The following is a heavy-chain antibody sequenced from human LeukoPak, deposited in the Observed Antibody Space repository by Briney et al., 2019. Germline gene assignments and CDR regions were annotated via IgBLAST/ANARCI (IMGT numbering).Heavy chain of an antibody. V-gene: IGHV4-59*01. D-gene: IGHD6-13*01. J-gene: IGHJ6*02. Sequence: PSETLSLTCTVSGVSISSYYWSWIRQPPEKGLEWIGYIYYSGSTNYNPSLKSRVTISVDTSKNQFSLKLSSVTAADTAVYYCARAISSSWYYYYYGMDVWGQGTTVTVSS. CDR1: GVSISSYY. CDR3: ARAISSSWYYYYYGMDV. CDR2: IYYSGST.